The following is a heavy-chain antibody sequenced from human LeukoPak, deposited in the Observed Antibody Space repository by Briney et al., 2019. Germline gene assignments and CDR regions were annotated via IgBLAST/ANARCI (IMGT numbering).Heavy chain of an antibody. Sequence: KPSETLSLTCTVSGGSISSSSYYWGWIRQPPGKGLEWIGSIYYSGRTYYNPSLKSRVTISVDTSKNQFSLKLSSVTAADTAVYYCASGIAADLYWGQGTLVTVSS. D-gene: IGHD6-13*01. J-gene: IGHJ4*02. CDR1: GGSISSSSYY. V-gene: IGHV4-39*01. CDR3: ASGIAADLY. CDR2: IYYSGRT.